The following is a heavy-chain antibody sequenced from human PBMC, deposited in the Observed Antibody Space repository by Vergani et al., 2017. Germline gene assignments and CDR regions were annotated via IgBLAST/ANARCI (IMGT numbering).Heavy chain of an antibody. J-gene: IGHJ5*02. D-gene: IGHD2-2*01. CDR1: GSSISSYY. CDR3: AGGYQLPTSGWFDP. CDR2: IYYSGST. Sequence: QVQLQESGPGLVKPSETLSLTCTVSGSSISSYYWSWIRQPPGKGLEWIGYIYYSGSTNYNPSLKSRVTISVDTSKNQFSLKLSSVTAADTAVYYCAGGYQLPTSGWFDPWAQGTLVTVSS. V-gene: IGHV4-59*01.